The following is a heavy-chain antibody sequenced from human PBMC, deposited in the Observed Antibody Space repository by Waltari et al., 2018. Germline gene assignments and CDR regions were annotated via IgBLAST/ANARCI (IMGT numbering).Heavy chain of an antibody. V-gene: IGHV1-69*13. D-gene: IGHD1-20*01. CDR2: SIPIFGTA. J-gene: IGHJ6*02. Sequence: QVQLVQSGAEVKKPGSSVKVSCKASGGTFSSYAISWVRQAPGQGLEWMGGSIPIFGTANYAQKFQGRVTITADESTSTAYMELSSLRSEDTAVYYCARVPNTPLTGTYYYYYGMDVWGQGTTVTVSS. CDR3: ARVPNTPLTGTYYYYYGMDV. CDR1: GGTFSSYA.